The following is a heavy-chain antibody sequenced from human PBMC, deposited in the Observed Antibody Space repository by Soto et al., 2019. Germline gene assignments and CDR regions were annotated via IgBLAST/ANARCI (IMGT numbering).Heavy chain of an antibody. CDR1: VFTFSLYG. V-gene: IGHV3-33*01. J-gene: IGHJ4*02. CDR3: ATWQGSLNFHY. Sequence: WWSLRLSCSASVFTFSLYGMHWFRQAPGKGLEWVAAIWDDGRRKDYADSVKDRLFISRDNSKNTLYLQLDSLRPEDTAVYYCATWQGSLNFHYWGQGTLVTVSS. CDR2: IWDDGRRK.